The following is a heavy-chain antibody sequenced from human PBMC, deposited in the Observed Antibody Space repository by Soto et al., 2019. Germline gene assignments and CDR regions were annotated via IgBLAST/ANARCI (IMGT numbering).Heavy chain of an antibody. D-gene: IGHD2-2*01. J-gene: IGHJ4*02. V-gene: IGHV1-2*02. CDR2: INPNSGGT. CDR1: GYTFTGYY. CDR3: ASDLAVLRPAATPGIDY. Sequence: QVQLVQSGAEVKKPGASVKVSCKASGYTFTGYYMYWVRQAPGQGLEWMGWINPNSGGTNYSQKFQGRVTMTSDTSISTAYMELSRLKSDDTAVYYCASDLAVLRPAATPGIDYWGKGTLVTVSS.